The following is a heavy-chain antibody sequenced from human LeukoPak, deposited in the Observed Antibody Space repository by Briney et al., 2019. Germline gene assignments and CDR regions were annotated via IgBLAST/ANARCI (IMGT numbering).Heavy chain of an antibody. Sequence: SETLSLTCTLSGGSISGYYWSWIRQPPGKGLEWIGYIYSSGTTDYNPSLRSRVTLSVDTSKNQFSLKVTSVTAADTAVYYCARLGSAWYYFDYWGQGTLVTVSS. CDR3: ARLGSAWYYFDY. J-gene: IGHJ4*02. CDR1: GGSISGYY. CDR2: IYSSGTT. D-gene: IGHD2-15*01. V-gene: IGHV4-59*08.